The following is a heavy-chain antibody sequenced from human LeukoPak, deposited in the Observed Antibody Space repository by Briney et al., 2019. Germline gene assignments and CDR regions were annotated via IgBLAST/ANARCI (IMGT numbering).Heavy chain of an antibody. J-gene: IGHJ4*02. CDR3: ARDRFRYCSGGSCYPFDY. D-gene: IGHD2-15*01. Sequence: ASVKVSCKASGYTFTGYYMHWVRQAPGQGLEWMGWINPNSGGTNYAQKFQGRVTMTRDTSISTAYMELSRLRSDGTAVYYCARDRFRYCSGGSCYPFDYWGQGTLATVSS. CDR2: INPNSGGT. V-gene: IGHV1-2*02. CDR1: GYTFTGYY.